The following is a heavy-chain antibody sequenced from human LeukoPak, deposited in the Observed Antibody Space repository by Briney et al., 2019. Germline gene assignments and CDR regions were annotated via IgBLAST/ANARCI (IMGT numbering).Heavy chain of an antibody. Sequence: GGSLRLSCAASGFTFSGFAMSWVRQAPGKGLEWISYISSIGSTIYYADSVKGRFTISRDNAKNSLYLQMNSLRAEDTAVYYCTRDWSFVDTAMPRDAFDIWGQGTMVTVSS. CDR3: TRDWSFVDTAMPRDAFDI. V-gene: IGHV3-48*04. CDR1: GFTFSGFA. CDR2: ISSIGSTI. J-gene: IGHJ3*02. D-gene: IGHD5-18*01.